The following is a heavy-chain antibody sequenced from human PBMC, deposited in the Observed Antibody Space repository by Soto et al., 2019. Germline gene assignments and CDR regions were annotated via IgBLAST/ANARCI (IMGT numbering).Heavy chain of an antibody. CDR2: INAGNGNT. D-gene: IGHD6-13*01. CDR3: AREDRGDHYSSSWYYFDY. CDR1: GYTFTSYA. Sequence: GASGKVSCKASGYTFTSYAMQWVRQAPGKKHVCMGWINAGNGNTKYSQKFQGRVTITRDTSASTAYMELSSLRSEDTAVYYCAREDRGDHYSSSWYYFDYWGQGTLVTVSS. V-gene: IGHV1-3*01. J-gene: IGHJ4*02.